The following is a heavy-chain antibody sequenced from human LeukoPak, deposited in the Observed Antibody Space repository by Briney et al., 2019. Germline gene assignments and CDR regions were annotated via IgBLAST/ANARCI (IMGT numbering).Heavy chain of an antibody. Sequence: ASVKVSCKASGYTFTSYAINWVRQAPGQGLEWMGWINTNTGNPTYAQGFTGRFVFSLDTSVSTAYLQIRSLKAADTAVYYCARGGYYHDSSGYYSDYWGQGTLVTVSS. CDR2: INTNTGNP. D-gene: IGHD3-22*01. CDR3: ARGGYYHDSSGYYSDY. J-gene: IGHJ4*02. CDR1: GYTFTSYA. V-gene: IGHV7-4-1*01.